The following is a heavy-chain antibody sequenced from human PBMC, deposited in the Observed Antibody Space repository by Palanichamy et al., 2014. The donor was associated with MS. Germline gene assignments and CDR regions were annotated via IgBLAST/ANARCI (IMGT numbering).Heavy chain of an antibody. Sequence: EVQLSEVWGRAWCEPGGPVRLSCVASGFTFNSFAMSWVRQAPGKGLEWVSSTSGGADTTYYTGSVKGRFTISRDNSKNTLYLQMHSLRAEDTALYYCAKRVSLVRGPTDHWGQGTVVTVSS. CDR3: AKRVSLVRGPTDH. CDR2: TSGGADTT. CDR1: GFTFNSFA. D-gene: IGHD3-10*01. J-gene: IGHJ4*02. V-gene: IGHV3-23*01.